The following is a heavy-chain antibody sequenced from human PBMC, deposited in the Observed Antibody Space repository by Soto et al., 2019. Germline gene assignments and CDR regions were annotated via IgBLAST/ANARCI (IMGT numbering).Heavy chain of an antibody. CDR2: ISGSGGST. CDR1: GFTFSSYA. J-gene: IGHJ6*03. V-gene: IGHV3-23*01. D-gene: IGHD6-13*01. Sequence: GGSLRLSCAASGFTFSSYAMSWVRQAPGKGLEWVSAISGSGGSTYYADSVKGRFNISRDNSKNTLYLQMNSLRAEDTAVYYCAKGLYSSIDYYYYYMDVWGKGTTVTVS. CDR3: AKGLYSSIDYYYYYMDV.